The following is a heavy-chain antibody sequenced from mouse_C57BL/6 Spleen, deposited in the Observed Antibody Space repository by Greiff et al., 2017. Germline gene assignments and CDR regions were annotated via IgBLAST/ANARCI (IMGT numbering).Heavy chain of an antibody. CDR2: ISDGGSYT. CDR3: ARENYYGSSLLAY. V-gene: IGHV5-4*01. J-gene: IGHJ3*01. D-gene: IGHD1-1*01. CDR1: GFTFSSYA. Sequence: EVQRVESGGGLVKPGGSLKLSCAASGFTFSSYAMSWVRQTPEKRLEWVATISDGGSYTYYPDNVKGRFTISRDNAKNNLYLQMSHLKSEDTAMYYCARENYYGSSLLAYWGQGTLVTVSA.